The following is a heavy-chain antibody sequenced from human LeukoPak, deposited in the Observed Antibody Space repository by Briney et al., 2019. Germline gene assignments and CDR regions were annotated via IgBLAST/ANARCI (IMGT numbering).Heavy chain of an antibody. V-gene: IGHV4-59*01. D-gene: IGHD5-12*01. Sequence: SETLSLTCSVSGDSITGYYWGWIRQPPGKGLEWIGYIYHSGSTKYNPSLKSRVTISVDTSKNQFSLKLSSVTAADTAVYYCARDGYSGNDGLWGQGTLVTVSS. CDR1: GDSITGYY. CDR3: ARDGYSGNDGL. J-gene: IGHJ4*02. CDR2: IYHSGST.